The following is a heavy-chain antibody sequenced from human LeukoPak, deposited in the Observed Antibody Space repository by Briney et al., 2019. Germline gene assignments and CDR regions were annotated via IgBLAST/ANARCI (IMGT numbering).Heavy chain of an antibody. D-gene: IGHD2-21*01. J-gene: IGHJ4*02. CDR1: GFIFSSDW. CDR3: ATGEGH. V-gene: IGHV3-7*01. Sequence: QPGGSLRLSCSAPGFIFSSDWMKWVRQAPGKGLEWVATIKQDGSAKHYGDSVKGRFTISRDNAKNTLYLEMNTLRAEDTAVYYCATGEGHWGQGTLVTVSS. CDR2: IKQDGSAK.